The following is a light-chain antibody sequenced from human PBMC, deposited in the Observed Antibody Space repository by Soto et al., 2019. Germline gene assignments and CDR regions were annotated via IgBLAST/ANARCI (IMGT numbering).Light chain of an antibody. CDR1: QSLLHSNGYNY. CDR3: IQTLQTRT. CDR2: LGS. J-gene: IGKJ2*01. Sequence: IVMTQSPLSLPVTPGEPASISCRSSQSLLHSNGYNYLDWYLQKPGQSPQLLVYLGSNRASGVPDRFSGSGSGTDFTLKISRVEAEDVGVYYCIQTLQTRTFGQGTKLEIK. V-gene: IGKV2-28*01.